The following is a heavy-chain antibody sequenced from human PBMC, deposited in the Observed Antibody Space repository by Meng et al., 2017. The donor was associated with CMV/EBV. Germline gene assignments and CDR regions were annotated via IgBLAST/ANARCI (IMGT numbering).Heavy chain of an antibody. J-gene: IGHJ4*02. CDR3: ASMVYAIGDY. D-gene: IGHD2-8*01. V-gene: IGHV3-66*01. CDR1: GFTGSSNY. Sequence: EVPLVGAGGVLVQPGGSMRLSCAAAGFTGSSNYMSWVRQAPGKGLEWVSVISSGGSTYYEDSVKGRFTISRDNSKNTLYLQMNSLRAEDTAVYYCASMVYAIGDYWGQGTLVTVSS. CDR2: ISSGGST.